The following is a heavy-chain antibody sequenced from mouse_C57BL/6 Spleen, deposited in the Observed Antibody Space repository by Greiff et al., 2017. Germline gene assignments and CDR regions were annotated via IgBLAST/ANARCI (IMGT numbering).Heavy chain of an antibody. J-gene: IGHJ1*03. V-gene: IGHV1-69*01. CDR3: ARRGYGSRYFDV. D-gene: IGHD1-1*01. Sequence: QVQLQQPGAELVMPGASVKMSCKASGYTFTSYWMHWVKQRPGQGLEWIGEIDPSDSYTKYNQKFKGKSTLTVDTSSSTAYMQLSSLTSEDSAVYDCARRGYGSRYFDVWGTGTTVTVSA. CDR1: GYTFTSYW. CDR2: IDPSDSYT.